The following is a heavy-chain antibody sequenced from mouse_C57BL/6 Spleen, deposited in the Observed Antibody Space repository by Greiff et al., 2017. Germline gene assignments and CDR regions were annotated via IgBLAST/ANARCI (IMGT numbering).Heavy chain of an antibody. V-gene: IGHV1-82*01. Sequence: QVQLQQSGPELVKPGASVKISCKASGYAFSSSWMNWVKQRPGKGLEWIGRIYPADGDTNYNGKFKGKATLTADKSSSTAYMQLSSLTSEDSAVYFCARSTMSQFAYWGQGTLVTVSA. CDR1: GYAFSSSW. D-gene: IGHD2-1*01. J-gene: IGHJ3*01. CDR2: IYPADGDT. CDR3: ARSTMSQFAY.